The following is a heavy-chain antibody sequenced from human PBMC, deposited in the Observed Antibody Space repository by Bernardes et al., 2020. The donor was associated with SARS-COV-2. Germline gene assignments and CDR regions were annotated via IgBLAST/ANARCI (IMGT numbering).Heavy chain of an antibody. CDR3: AREGYYYGSGSYYFFDY. Sequence: SETLSLTCTVSGGSISSGDYYWSWIRQPPGKGLEWIGYIYYSGSTYYNPSLKSRVTISVDTSKNQFSLKLSSVTAADTAVYYCAREGYYYGSGSYYFFDYWGQGTLVTVSS. CDR2: IYYSGST. V-gene: IGHV4-30-4*01. J-gene: IGHJ4*02. CDR1: GGSISSGDYY. D-gene: IGHD3-10*01.